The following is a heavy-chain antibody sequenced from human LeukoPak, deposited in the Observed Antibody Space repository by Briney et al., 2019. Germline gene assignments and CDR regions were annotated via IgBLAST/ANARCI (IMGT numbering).Heavy chain of an antibody. CDR2: IYYSWST. J-gene: IGHJ4*02. CDR3: ASGITIFGVVTHFDY. D-gene: IGHD3-3*01. V-gene: IGHV4-59*01. CDR1: GGSISSYY. Sequence: KPSETLSLTCTVSGGSISSYYWSWIRQPPGKGLEWIGYIYYSWSTNYNPSLKSRVTISVDTSKNQFSLKLSSVTAADTAVYYCASGITIFGVVTHFDYWGQGTLVTVSS.